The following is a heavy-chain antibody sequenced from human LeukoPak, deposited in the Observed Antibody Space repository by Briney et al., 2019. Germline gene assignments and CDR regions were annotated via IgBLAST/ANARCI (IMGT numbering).Heavy chain of an antibody. CDR2: IDPEDGET. Sequence: ASVKVSCKVSGHTLTDLSTHWVRQAPGGGLEWMGTIDPEDGETIYAQKFQGRVTMTEDIATDTAYMELRSLRSEHPAVYYCAAGGIYSLLDYWGHGTLVTVSS. CDR1: GHTLTDLS. CDR3: AAGGIYSLLDY. J-gene: IGHJ4*01. D-gene: IGHD1-26*01. V-gene: IGHV1-24*01.